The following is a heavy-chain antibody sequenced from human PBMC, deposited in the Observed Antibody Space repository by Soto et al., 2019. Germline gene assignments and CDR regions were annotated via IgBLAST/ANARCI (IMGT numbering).Heavy chain of an antibody. V-gene: IGHV4-59*01. D-gene: IGHD4-17*01. Sequence: SETLSLTCTVSGGSISSYYWSWIRQPPGKGLEWIGYIYYSGSTNYNPSLKSRVTISVDTSKNQFSLELSSVTAADTAVYYCARGYYGDYVGWFDPWGQGTLVNVSS. CDR2: IYYSGST. J-gene: IGHJ5*02. CDR3: ARGYYGDYVGWFDP. CDR1: GGSISSYY.